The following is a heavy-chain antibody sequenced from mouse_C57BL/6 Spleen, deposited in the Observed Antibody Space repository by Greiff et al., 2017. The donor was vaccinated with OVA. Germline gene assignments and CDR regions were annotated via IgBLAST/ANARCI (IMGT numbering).Heavy chain of an antibody. Sequence: QVQLQQSGAELVRPGASVTLSCKASGYTFTDYEMHWVKQTPVHGMEWIGAIDPETGGTAYNQKFKGKAILTADKSSSTAYMELRSLTSEDSAVYYCTREGGYGNYDYWGQGTTLTVSS. D-gene: IGHD2-1*01. CDR2: IDPETGGT. J-gene: IGHJ2*01. CDR3: TREGGYGNYDY. CDR1: GYTFTDYE. V-gene: IGHV1-15*01.